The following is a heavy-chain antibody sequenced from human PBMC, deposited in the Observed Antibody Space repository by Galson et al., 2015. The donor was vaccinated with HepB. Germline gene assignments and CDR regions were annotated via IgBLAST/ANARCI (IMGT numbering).Heavy chain of an antibody. CDR1: GFTFSSYA. D-gene: IGHD6-13*01. Sequence: SLRLSCAASGFTFSSYAMHWVRQAPGKGLEYVSAISSNGGSTYYADSVKGRFTISRDNSKNTLYLQMSSLRAEDTAVYYCVKDLSYLNSSSQHQWLMGVPCLDYWGQGTLVTVSS. V-gene: IGHV3-64D*06. CDR3: VKDLSYLNSSSQHQWLMGVPCLDY. CDR2: ISSNGGST. J-gene: IGHJ4*02.